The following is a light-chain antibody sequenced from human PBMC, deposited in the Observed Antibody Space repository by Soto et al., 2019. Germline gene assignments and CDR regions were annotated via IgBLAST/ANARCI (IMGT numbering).Light chain of an antibody. Sequence: QSVLTQPPSVSAAPGQKVTISCSGSTSNIGNNYVSWYQHLPGAAPKLLIYDYNRRPSGIPDRFSGSRSGTLATLGITGLQTGDEADYYCATWDSSLRAYDFGAGTKVTV. CDR1: TSNIGNNY. CDR2: DYN. V-gene: IGLV1-51*01. J-gene: IGLJ1*01. CDR3: ATWDSSLRAYD.